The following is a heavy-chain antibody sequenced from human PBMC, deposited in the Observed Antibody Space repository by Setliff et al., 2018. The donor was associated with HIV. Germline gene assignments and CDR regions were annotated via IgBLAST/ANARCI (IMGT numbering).Heavy chain of an antibody. CDR1: GGSISSSSSY. J-gene: IGHJ3*02. CDR2: VSYSGST. Sequence: SETLSLTCTVSGGSISSSSSYWGWIRQPPGRGLEWIGSVSYSGSTYYNPSLKSRVAISVDTSKNQFSLKLSSVTAADTAVYYCARPRLRGSGAFDIWGQGTMVTVSS. D-gene: IGHD2-21*01. CDR3: ARPRLRGSGAFDI. V-gene: IGHV4-39*01.